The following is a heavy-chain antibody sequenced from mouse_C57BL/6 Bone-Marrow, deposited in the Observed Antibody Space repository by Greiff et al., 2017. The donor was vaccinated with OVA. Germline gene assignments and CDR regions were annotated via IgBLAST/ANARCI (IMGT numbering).Heavy chain of an antibody. D-gene: IGHD2-5*01. Sequence: EVKLVESGGGLVQPGESLKLSCESNEYEFPSHDMSWVRKTPEKRLELVAAINSDGGSTYYPDTMERRFIISRDNTKKTLYLQMSSLRSEDTALYYCARPLTIVTTSGAMDYWGQGTSGTVSS. CDR1: EYEFPSHD. J-gene: IGHJ4*01. CDR3: ARPLTIVTTSGAMDY. V-gene: IGHV5-2*01. CDR2: INSDGGST.